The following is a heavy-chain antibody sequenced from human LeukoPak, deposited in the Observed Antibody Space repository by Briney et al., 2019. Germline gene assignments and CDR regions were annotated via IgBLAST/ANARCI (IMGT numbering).Heavy chain of an antibody. CDR2: IYYSGST. J-gene: IGHJ3*02. CDR1: GGSISSSSYY. CDR3: ARGGDIGGYDSDAFDI. Sequence: SETLSLTCTVSGGSISSSSYYWGWIRQPPGKGLEWIGSIYYSGSTYYNPSLKSRVTISVDTSKNQFSLKLSSVTAADTAVYYCARGGDIGGYDSDAFDIWGQGTMVTVSS. V-gene: IGHV4-39*07. D-gene: IGHD5-12*01.